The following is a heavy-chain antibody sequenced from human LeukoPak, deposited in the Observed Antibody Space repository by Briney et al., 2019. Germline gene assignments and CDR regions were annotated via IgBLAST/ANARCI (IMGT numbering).Heavy chain of an antibody. CDR3: ARLVAVAGVFDY. CDR2: IYYSGST. CDR1: GGSISSSNYY. D-gene: IGHD6-19*01. Sequence: SETLSLTCTVSGGSISSSNYYWGWIRQPPGKGLEWIGNIYYSGSTYYNPSLKSRVTISVDTSKNHFSLKLSSVTAADTAVYYCARLVAVAGVFDYWGQGTLVTVAS. J-gene: IGHJ4*02. V-gene: IGHV4-39*02.